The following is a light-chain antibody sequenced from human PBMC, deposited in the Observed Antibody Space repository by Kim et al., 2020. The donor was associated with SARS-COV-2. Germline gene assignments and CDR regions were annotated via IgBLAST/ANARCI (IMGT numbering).Light chain of an antibody. V-gene: IGKV1-27*01. CDR3: QKYNGAPWT. CDR2: AAS. CDR1: QCISHD. Sequence: SSVGDRVTLTCWASQCISHDLAWYQQKPGKVPKLLIFAASSLHSGVPSRFSGSGSGTDFPLTISSLQPEDAATYYCQKYNGAPWTFGQGTKVEIK. J-gene: IGKJ1*01.